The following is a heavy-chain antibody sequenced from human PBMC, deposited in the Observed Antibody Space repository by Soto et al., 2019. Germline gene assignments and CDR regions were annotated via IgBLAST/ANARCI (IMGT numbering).Heavy chain of an antibody. CDR3: ARLVVVAATRWFDP. J-gene: IGHJ5*02. CDR1: GASITHYY. D-gene: IGHD2-15*01. Sequence: SETLSLTCAVSGASITHYYWNWIRQSPGKGLEWIVSFSSTGSTYYNPSLKSRVTISVDTSKNQFSLKLSSVTAADTAVYYCARLVVVAATRWFDPWGQGTLVTVSS. CDR2: FSSTGST. V-gene: IGHV4-4*08.